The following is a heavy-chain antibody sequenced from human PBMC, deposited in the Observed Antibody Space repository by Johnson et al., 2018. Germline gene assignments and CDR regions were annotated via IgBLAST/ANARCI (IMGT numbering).Heavy chain of an antibody. CDR2: ISSSSSYL. D-gene: IGHD1-7*01. J-gene: IGHJ6*02. Sequence: VQLVQSGGGFVQPGGSLRLSCAASGFTFSDYWMTWVRQAPGKGLEWVSSISSSSSYLYYADSVKGRFTISRDNDKNSLYLQMNSLRAEDTAVYYCARDEGRGSGTTYYYYYYGMDVWGQGTTVTVSS. V-gene: IGHV3-21*01. CDR1: GFTFSDYW. CDR3: ARDEGRGSGTTYYYYYYGMDV.